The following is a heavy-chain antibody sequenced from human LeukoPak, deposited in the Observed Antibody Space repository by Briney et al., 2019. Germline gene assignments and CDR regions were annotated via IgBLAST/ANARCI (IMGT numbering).Heavy chain of an antibody. CDR2: TSYDGSNK. CDR3: ARERSWEGYCSSTSCYGPFGY. CDR1: GFTFSSYA. D-gene: IGHD2-2*01. J-gene: IGHJ4*02. Sequence: GGSLRLSCAASGFTFSSYAMHWVRQAPGKGLEWVAVTSYDGSNKYYADSVKGRFTISRDNSKNTLYLQMNSLRAEDTAVYYCARERSWEGYCSSTSCYGPFGYWGQGTLVTVSS. V-gene: IGHV3-30-3*01.